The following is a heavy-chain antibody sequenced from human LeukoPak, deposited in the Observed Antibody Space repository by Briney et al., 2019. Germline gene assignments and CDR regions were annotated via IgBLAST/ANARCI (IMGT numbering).Heavy chain of an antibody. CDR1: GYTFTSYA. V-gene: IGHV7-4-1*02. CDR3: ARRGQLVYYYYYGMDV. CDR2: INTNTGNP. D-gene: IGHD6-6*01. J-gene: IGHJ6*02. Sequence: RASVKVSCKASGYTFTSYAINWVRQAPGQGLEWMGWINTNTGNPTYAQGFTGRFVFSLDTSVSTAYLQISSLKAEDPAVYYCARRGQLVYYYYYGMDVWGQGTTVTVSS.